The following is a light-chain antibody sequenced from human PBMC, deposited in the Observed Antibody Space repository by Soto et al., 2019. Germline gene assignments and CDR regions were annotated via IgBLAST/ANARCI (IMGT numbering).Light chain of an antibody. V-gene: IGKV1-39*01. CDR1: QSLSSY. J-gene: IGKJ1*01. CDR3: QHSYSTWT. Sequence: DIQMTQSPSSLSASVGDRVTITCRASQSLSSYLNWYQQKPGKAPKLLIYAASSLQSGVPSRFSGSGSGTDFTLTISSLQPEDFATYYCQHSYSTWTFGQGTKVVIK. CDR2: AAS.